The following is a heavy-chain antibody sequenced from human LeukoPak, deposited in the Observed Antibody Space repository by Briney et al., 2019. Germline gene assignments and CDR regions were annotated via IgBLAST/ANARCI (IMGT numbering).Heavy chain of an antibody. Sequence: GGSLRLSCAASGLTFSSYAMNWVRQAPGKGLEWVSTISGSGGGTYYADSVKGRFTISRDNSKNTLYLQMNSLRAEDTAVYYCAKDSSGWYHWFDPWGQGTLVTVSS. CDR3: AKDSSGWYHWFDP. CDR2: ISGSGGGT. J-gene: IGHJ5*02. D-gene: IGHD6-19*01. V-gene: IGHV3-23*01. CDR1: GLTFSSYA.